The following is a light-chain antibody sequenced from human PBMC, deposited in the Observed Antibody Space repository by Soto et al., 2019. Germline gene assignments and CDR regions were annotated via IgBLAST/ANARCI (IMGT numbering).Light chain of an antibody. Sequence: AIQLTQSPSSLSASVGDRVTITCRASQGISSALAWYQQKPGKAPKLLIYDASSLESGVPSRFSGSGSGTDLPLTISSLQPEDFTTYYCQQFNNYPHAFGPGTKVDI. J-gene: IGKJ3*01. CDR1: QGISSA. CDR2: DAS. CDR3: QQFNNYPHA. V-gene: IGKV1D-13*01.